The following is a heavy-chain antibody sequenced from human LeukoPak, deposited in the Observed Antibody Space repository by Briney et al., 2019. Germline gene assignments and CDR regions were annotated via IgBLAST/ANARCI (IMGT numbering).Heavy chain of an antibody. CDR2: IYYSGST. CDR3: ASTPVRIAAAGSYGMDV. CDR1: GGSISSYY. V-gene: IGHV4-59*08. D-gene: IGHD6-13*01. J-gene: IGHJ6*02. Sequence: PSETLSLTCTVSGGSISSYYWSWIRQPPGKGLEWIGYIYYSGSTNYNPSLKSRVTISVDTSKNQFSLKLSSVTAADTAVYYCASTPVRIAAAGSYGMDVWGQGTTVTVSS.